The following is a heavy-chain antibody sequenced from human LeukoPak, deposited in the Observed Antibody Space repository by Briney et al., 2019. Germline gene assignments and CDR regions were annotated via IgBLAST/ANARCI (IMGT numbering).Heavy chain of an antibody. CDR1: GFTFRSYS. D-gene: IGHD3-22*01. Sequence: QPGGSLRLSCAASGFTFRSYSMNWVRQAPGKGLEWVSFISSSDSPIYYADSVKGRFTISRDNAKNSLYLQMNSLRAEDTAVYYCARDRGGYELAPDAYDIWGQGTMVTVSS. CDR3: ARDRGGYELAPDAYDI. J-gene: IGHJ3*02. V-gene: IGHV3-48*01. CDR2: ISSSDSPI.